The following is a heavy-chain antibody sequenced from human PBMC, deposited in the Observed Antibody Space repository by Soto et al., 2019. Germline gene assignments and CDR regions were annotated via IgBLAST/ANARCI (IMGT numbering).Heavy chain of an antibody. D-gene: IGHD1-26*01. CDR3: AREGADLDKVPYY. Sequence: QVRLQESGPKLVRPSQTLSLTCSVSGVSINRGDYYWGLILQSPGRGMEWMGSIYYNGDTNYNPSLWSRVSMSVDASKYLFSLDLQSVVAADTALYFCAREGADLDKVPYYWGQGTLITASS. J-gene: IGHJ4*02. V-gene: IGHV4-30-4*01. CDR1: GVSINRGDYY. CDR2: IYYNGDT.